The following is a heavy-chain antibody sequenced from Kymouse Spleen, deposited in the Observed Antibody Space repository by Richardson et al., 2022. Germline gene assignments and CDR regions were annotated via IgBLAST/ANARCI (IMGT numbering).Heavy chain of an antibody. CDR3: AKDIGSSSEGMDV. D-gene: IGHD6-13*01. CDR2: ISWNSGSI. J-gene: IGHJ6*02. Sequence: EVQLVESGGGLVQPGRSLRLSCAASGFTFDDYAMHWVRQAPGKGLEWVSGISWNSGSIGYADSVKGRFTISRDNAKNSLYLQMNSLRAEDTALYYCAKDIGSSSEGMDVWGQGTTVTVSS. V-gene: IGHV3-9*01. CDR1: GFTFDDYA.